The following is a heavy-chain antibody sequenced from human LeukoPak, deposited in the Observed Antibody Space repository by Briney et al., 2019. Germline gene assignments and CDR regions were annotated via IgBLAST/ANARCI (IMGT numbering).Heavy chain of an antibody. V-gene: IGHV3-15*01. CDR3: TTEYWGAFNY. J-gene: IGHJ4*02. D-gene: IGHD7-27*01. CDR1: GFTFRDAW. Sequence: GGSLRLSCAASGFTFRDAWMSWVRQAPGKGLEWVGHIKSNTDGGTTDYAAPVKGRFTISRDDSINTLYLQMNSLKAEDTAVCYCTTEYWGAFNYWGQGTLVTVSS. CDR2: IKSNTDGGTT.